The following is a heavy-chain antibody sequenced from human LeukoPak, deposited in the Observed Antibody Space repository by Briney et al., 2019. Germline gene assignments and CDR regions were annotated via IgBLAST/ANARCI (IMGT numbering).Heavy chain of an antibody. CDR2: IGTAGDT. D-gene: IGHD3-3*01. CDR1: GFTFSSYD. V-gene: IGHV3-13*01. CDR3: ARGRRVAGFDY. J-gene: IGHJ4*02. Sequence: GGSLILSCAASGFTFSSYDMHWVRQATGKGLEWVSAIGTAGDTYYPGSVKGRFTISRENAKNSLYLQMNSLRAGDTAVYYCARGRRVAGFDYRGQGTLVTVSS.